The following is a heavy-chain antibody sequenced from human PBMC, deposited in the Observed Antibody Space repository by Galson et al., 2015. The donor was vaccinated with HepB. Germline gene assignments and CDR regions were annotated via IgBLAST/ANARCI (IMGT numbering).Heavy chain of an antibody. J-gene: IGHJ6*02. CDR2: IIPIFGTA. V-gene: IGHV1-69*13. D-gene: IGHD2-2*01. CDR1: GGTFSSYA. CDR3: ASCSSTSCPARYYYYGMDV. Sequence: SVKVSCKASGGTFSSYAISWVRQAPGQGLEWMGGIIPIFGTANYAQKFQGRVTITADESTSTAYMELSSLRSEDTAVYYCASCSSTSCPARYYYYGMDVWGQGTTVTVSS.